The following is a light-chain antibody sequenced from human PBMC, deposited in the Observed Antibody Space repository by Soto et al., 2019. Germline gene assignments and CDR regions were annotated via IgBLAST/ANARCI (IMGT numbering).Light chain of an antibody. CDR2: VAS. J-gene: IGKJ2*01. V-gene: IGKV3-20*01. CDR3: QQYGGSPMHT. CDR1: QSVSSSY. Sequence: EIVLTQSPGTLSLSPGERATLSCRASQSVSSSYLAWYQQKVGQAPRLLIFVASSRATGIPDRLSGSGSGTDFTLTISRLEPEDFAMYDCQQYGGSPMHTFGQGTKLEIK.